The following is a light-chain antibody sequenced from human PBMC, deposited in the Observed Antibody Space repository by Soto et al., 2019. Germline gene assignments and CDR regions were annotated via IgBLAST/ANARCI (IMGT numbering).Light chain of an antibody. J-gene: IGLJ2*01. CDR1: TGAVTSGYY. Sequence: QAVVTQEPSLTVSPGGTVTLTCASSTGAVTSGYYPNWFQQKPGQAPRALIYSTSNQHSWTPARFSGSLLGGKAALTLSGVQPEDAAEYYCLIYYGGAQVFGGGTKLTVL. CDR2: STS. V-gene: IGLV7-43*01. CDR3: LIYYGGAQV.